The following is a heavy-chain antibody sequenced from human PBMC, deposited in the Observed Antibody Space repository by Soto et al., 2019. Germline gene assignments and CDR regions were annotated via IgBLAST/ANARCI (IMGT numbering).Heavy chain of an antibody. D-gene: IGHD6-6*01. J-gene: IGHJ4*02. CDR1: GFTFDDYA. CDR2: ISWNSGSI. CDR3: AKDVAARPSELDC. V-gene: IGHV3-9*01. Sequence: GGSLRLFCAASGFTFDDYAMHWVRQAPGKGLERVSGISWNSGSIGYADSVKGRFTISRDNAKNSLYLQMNSLRAEDTALYYRAKDVAARPSELDCWGPGTLGAVAS.